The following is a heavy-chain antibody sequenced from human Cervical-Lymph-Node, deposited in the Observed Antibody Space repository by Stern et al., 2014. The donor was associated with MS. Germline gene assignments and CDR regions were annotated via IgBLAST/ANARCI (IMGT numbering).Heavy chain of an antibody. D-gene: IGHD1-26*01. Sequence: QVQLVESGPGLVKPSQTLSLTCTVSGGSIRSSGYYWSWIRQPADKGLEWVGRINDSGSTYYNPSLQRRVTLSMEKAKNQFSLKMPSVTAADTAVYYCATTRWDLFTWNWFDPWGQGTLVTVSS. V-gene: IGHV4-61*02. CDR3: ATTRWDLFTWNWFDP. CDR1: GGSIRSSGYY. J-gene: IGHJ5*02. CDR2: INDSGST.